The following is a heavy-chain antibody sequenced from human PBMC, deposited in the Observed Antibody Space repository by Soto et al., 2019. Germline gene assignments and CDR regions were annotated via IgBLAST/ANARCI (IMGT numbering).Heavy chain of an antibody. V-gene: IGHV4-59*01. CDR3: ARELTTVTTRYYGMDV. CDR2: IYYSGST. Sequence: SETLSLTCTVSGGSISSYYWSWIRQPPGKGLEWIGYIYYSGSTNYNPSLKSRVTISVDTSKNQFSLKLSSVTAADTAVYYCARELTTVTTRYYGMDVWGQGTTVTVSS. CDR1: GGSISSYY. D-gene: IGHD4-17*01. J-gene: IGHJ6*02.